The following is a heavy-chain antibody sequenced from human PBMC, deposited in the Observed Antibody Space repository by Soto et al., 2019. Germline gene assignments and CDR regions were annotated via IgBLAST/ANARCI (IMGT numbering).Heavy chain of an antibody. Sequence: EVQLVESGGGLVQPGGSLRLSCAASGFTFSSYWMHWVRQAPGKGLVWVSRINSDGSSTSYADSVEGRFTISRDNAKNTLYLQMNILRAEDTAVYYCARGDFWSGSVCFDPWGQGTLVTVSS. J-gene: IGHJ5*02. CDR2: INSDGSST. CDR1: GFTFSSYW. D-gene: IGHD3-3*01. V-gene: IGHV3-74*01. CDR3: ARGDFWSGSVCFDP.